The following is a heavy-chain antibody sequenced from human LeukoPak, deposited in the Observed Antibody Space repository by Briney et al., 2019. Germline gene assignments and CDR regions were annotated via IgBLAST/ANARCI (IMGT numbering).Heavy chain of an antibody. J-gene: IGHJ4*02. Sequence: SETLSLTCTVSGGSISSYYWSWIRQPPGKGLEWIGYIYYSGSTNYNPSLKSRVTISVDTSKNQFSLKLSSVTAADTAVYYCARTWSGGSSWRTFDYWGQGTLVTVSS. V-gene: IGHV4-59*01. CDR1: GGSISSYY. CDR3: ARTWSGGSSWRTFDY. CDR2: IYYSGST. D-gene: IGHD6-13*01.